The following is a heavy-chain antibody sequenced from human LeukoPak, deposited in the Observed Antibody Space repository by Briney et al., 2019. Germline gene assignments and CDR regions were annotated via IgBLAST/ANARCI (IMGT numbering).Heavy chain of an antibody. CDR2: IIPIFGTA. CDR3: ARTRGYSYGYEDY. V-gene: IGHV1-69*13. J-gene: IGHJ4*02. D-gene: IGHD5-18*01. CDR1: GGTFSSYA. Sequence: SVKVSCKASGGTFSSYAISWVRQAPGQGLEWMGGIIPIFGTANYAQKFQGRVTITADESTSTAHMELSSLRSEDTAVYYCARTRGYSYGYEDYWGQGTLVTVSS.